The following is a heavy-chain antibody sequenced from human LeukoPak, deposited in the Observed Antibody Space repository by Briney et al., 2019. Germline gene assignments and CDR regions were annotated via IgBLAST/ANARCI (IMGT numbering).Heavy chain of an antibody. Sequence: SETLSLTCAVYGGSFSGYYWSWIRQPPGKGLEWIGEINHSGSTNYNPSLKSRVTISVDTSKNQFSLKLSSVSAADTAVYYCARAGGTIFGVVTLRYYFDYWGQGTLVTVSS. CDR2: INHSGST. CDR1: GGSFSGYY. V-gene: IGHV4-34*01. J-gene: IGHJ4*02. CDR3: ARAGGTIFGVVTLRYYFDY. D-gene: IGHD3-3*01.